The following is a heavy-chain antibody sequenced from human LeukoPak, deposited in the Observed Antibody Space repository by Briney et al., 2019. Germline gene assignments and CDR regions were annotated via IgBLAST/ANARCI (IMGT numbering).Heavy chain of an antibody. CDR1: GGSISSYY. D-gene: IGHD2-2*01. J-gene: IGHJ4*02. Sequence: PSETLSLTCTVSGGSISSYYWSWIRQPPGKGLEWIGYIYYSGSTNYSPSLKSRVTISVDTSKNQFSLKLSSVTAADTAVYYCARGGCSSTSCYYDYWGQGTLVTVSS. CDR3: ARGGCSSTSCYYDY. V-gene: IGHV4-59*01. CDR2: IYYSGST.